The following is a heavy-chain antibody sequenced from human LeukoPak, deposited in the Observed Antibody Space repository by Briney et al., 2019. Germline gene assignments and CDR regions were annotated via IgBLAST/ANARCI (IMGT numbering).Heavy chain of an antibody. V-gene: IGHV3-23*01. D-gene: IGHD6-6*01. CDR3: SRLIAARTPYYFDY. Sequence: GGSLRLSCAASGFTFSSNAMSWVRQAPGKGPEWVSGINYSGGSTYYADSVKGRFTISRDNSKNTLYLQMNNLRAEDTAVYYCSRLIAARTPYYFDYWGQGTLVTVSS. CDR2: INYSGGST. J-gene: IGHJ4*02. CDR1: GFTFSSNA.